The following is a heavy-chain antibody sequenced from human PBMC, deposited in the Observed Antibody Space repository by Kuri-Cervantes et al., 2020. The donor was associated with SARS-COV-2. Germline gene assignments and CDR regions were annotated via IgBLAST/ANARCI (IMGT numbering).Heavy chain of an antibody. J-gene: IGHJ4*01. V-gene: IGHV4-39*01. D-gene: IGHD5/OR15-5a*01. Sequence: GSLRLSCTVSGGSIRGSSYYWGWFRQSPGKRLQWIGNVYYSGRTYYDPSLKSRVTISVDTSRNQFSLRQSSLTAADTAVYYCAKSGLGVSYYFDSWGHGTLVTVSS. CDR3: AKSGLGVSYYFDS. CDR2: VYYSGRT. CDR1: GGSIRGSSYY.